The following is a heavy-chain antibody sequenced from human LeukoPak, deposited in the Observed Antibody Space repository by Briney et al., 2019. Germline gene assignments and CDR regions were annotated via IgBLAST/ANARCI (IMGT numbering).Heavy chain of an antibody. V-gene: IGHV3-23*01. CDR3: AKDPRYCSSTSCYRSAEYFQH. Sequence: GGSLRLSCAASGFTFSSYAMSWVRQAPGKGLEWVSAISGSGGSTYYADSVKGRFTISRDNSKNTLYLQMNSLRAEDTAVYYCAKDPRYCSSTSCYRSAEYFQHWGQGTLVTVSS. CDR2: ISGSGGST. CDR1: GFTFSSYA. J-gene: IGHJ1*01. D-gene: IGHD2-2*01.